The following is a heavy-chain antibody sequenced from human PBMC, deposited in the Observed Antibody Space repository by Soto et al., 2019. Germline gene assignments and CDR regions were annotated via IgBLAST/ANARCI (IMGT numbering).Heavy chain of an antibody. CDR3: AKDLTRQLAYWLDP. J-gene: IGHJ5*02. CDR2: INAHSGGT. Sequence: SVKVYCKASGFSFTGYYIHWLRQAPGQGLEWMGWINAHSGGTEYAQKFQGRVTLTRDTSIATAYLTLTSLTSDDTALYYCAKDLTRQLAYWLDPWGQGTQVTVSS. D-gene: IGHD6-6*01. V-gene: IGHV1-2*02. CDR1: GFSFTGYY.